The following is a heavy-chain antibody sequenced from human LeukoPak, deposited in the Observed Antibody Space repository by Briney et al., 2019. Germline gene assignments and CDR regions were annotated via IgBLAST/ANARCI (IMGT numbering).Heavy chain of an antibody. CDR3: ATGTLPWGYDYGDE. Sequence: GGSLRLSCAASGFTFSSYAMSWVLQAPGKGLEWVSAISGSGGSTYYADSVKGRFTISRGNSKTTLYLQMNSLRAEDTAVYYCATGTLPWGYDYGDEWGQGTLVTVSS. D-gene: IGHD2-15*01. V-gene: IGHV3-23*01. J-gene: IGHJ4*02. CDR1: GFTFSSYA. CDR2: ISGSGGST.